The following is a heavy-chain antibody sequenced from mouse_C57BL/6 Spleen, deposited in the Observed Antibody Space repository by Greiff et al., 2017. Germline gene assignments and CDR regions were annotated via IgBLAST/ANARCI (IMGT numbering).Heavy chain of an antibody. CDR2: IYPGSGST. D-gene: IGHD4-1*02. CDR3: ARYCFQLAMDY. CDR1: GYTFTSYW. Sequence: VQLQQPGAELVKPGASVKISCKASGYTFTSYWITWVKQRPGQGLEWMGDIYPGSGSTNYNEKFKSKATLTVDTSSSTAYMQLSSLTSEDSAVYYCARYCFQLAMDYWGQGTSVTVSS. V-gene: IGHV1-55*01. J-gene: IGHJ4*01.